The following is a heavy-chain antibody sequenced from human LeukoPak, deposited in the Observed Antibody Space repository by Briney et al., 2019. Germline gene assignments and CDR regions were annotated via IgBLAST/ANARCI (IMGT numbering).Heavy chain of an antibody. Sequence: ASVKVSCKASGYTFTGYYMHWVRQAPGQGLEWMGWISAYNGNTNYAQKLQDRVTMTTDTSTSTAYMELRSLRSDDTAMYYCAREGIRIAAAGTIDYWGQGTLVTVSS. J-gene: IGHJ4*02. V-gene: IGHV1-18*04. D-gene: IGHD6-13*01. CDR3: AREGIRIAAAGTIDY. CDR1: GYTFTGYY. CDR2: ISAYNGNT.